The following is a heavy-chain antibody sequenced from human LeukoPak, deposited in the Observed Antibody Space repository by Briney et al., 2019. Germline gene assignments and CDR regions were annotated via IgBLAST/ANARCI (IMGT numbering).Heavy chain of an antibody. D-gene: IGHD3-22*01. CDR3: ARPYYYDSRIDP. Sequence: PPETLSLTCTVSGGSISSGDYYWSWIRQPPGKGLEWIGYFYYSGSTYYNPSLKSRVTISIDTSKNQFSLKLSSVTAADTAVYYCARPYYYDSRIDPWGQGTLVTVSS. CDR2: FYYSGST. V-gene: IGHV4-30-4*01. CDR1: GGSISSGDYY. J-gene: IGHJ5*02.